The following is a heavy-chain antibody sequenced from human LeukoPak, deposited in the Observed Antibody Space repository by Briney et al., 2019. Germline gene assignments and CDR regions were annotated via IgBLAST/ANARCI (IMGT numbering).Heavy chain of an antibody. D-gene: IGHD1-26*01. J-gene: IGHJ4*02. Sequence: SETLSLTCTVSGGSISSYYWSWIRQPPGKGLEWIGYIYYSGSTNYNPSLKSRVTISVDTSKNQSSLKLSSVTAADTAVYYCAGSGSYVYWGQGTLVTVSS. V-gene: IGHV4-59*01. CDR3: AGSGSYVY. CDR2: IYYSGST. CDR1: GGSISSYY.